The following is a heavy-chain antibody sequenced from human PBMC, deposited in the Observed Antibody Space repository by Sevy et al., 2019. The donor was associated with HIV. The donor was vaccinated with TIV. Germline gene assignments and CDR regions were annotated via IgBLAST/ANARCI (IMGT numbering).Heavy chain of an antibody. D-gene: IGHD4-17*01. CDR2: ISYAGSNK. CDR1: GFMFSSYS. CDR3: ARDVTFTTEYSYGMDV. Sequence: GGSLRLSYAASGFMFSSYSVRWVRQAPGKGLEWVAVISYAGSNKYYADSVKGRFTISRDNSKNTLYLQMNSLRAEDTAVYYCARDVTFTTEYSYGMDVWGQGTTVTVSS. V-gene: IGHV3-30-3*01. J-gene: IGHJ6*02.